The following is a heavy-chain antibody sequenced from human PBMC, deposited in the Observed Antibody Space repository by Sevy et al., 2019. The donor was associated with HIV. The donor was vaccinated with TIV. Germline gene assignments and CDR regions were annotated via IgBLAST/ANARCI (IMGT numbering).Heavy chain of an antibody. V-gene: IGHV3-7*01. CDR1: GFTFSNYW. D-gene: IGHD3-16*02. CDR3: ARDDYVWGNSRWTNWFDP. CDR2: IKQDGSEK. J-gene: IGHJ5*02. Sequence: GGSLRLSCAASGFTFSNYWMSWVRQAPGKGLEWVANIKQDGSEKYYVDSVKGRFTISRDNSKNSLYLQMNSLRAEDTAVYYCARDDYVWGNSRWTNWFDPWGQGTLVTVSS.